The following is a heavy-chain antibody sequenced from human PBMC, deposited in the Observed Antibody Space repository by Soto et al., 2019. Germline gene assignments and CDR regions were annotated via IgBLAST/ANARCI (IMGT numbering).Heavy chain of an antibody. CDR2: ISGSGDRT. J-gene: IGHJ4*02. D-gene: IGHD6-19*01. V-gene: IGHV3-23*01. CDR3: AKDSPWLARGNFDY. Sequence: EVQLLESGGGLVQPGGSLRLSCAASGFTFSNFAMHWVRQAPGKGLEWVAGISGSGDRTYHAESVKGRFTISRDNSKNTVYLQMNSLRAEDRAVYHCAKDSPWLARGNFDYWGQGALVTVSS. CDR1: GFTFSNFA.